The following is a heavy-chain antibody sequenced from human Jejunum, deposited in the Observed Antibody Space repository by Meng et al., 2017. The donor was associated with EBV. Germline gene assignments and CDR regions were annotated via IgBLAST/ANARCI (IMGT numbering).Heavy chain of an antibody. CDR2: IYHSGST. Sequence: RREAGPGRVRPSGTLSLTCAVSCVSISSSNWWSWVRQPPGKGLEWIGEIYHSGSTNYNPSLKSRVTISVDKSKNQFSLKLSSVTAADTAVYYCARYGSGYFPALWYWGQGTLVTVSS. V-gene: IGHV4-4*02. D-gene: IGHD3-3*01. CDR1: CVSISSSNW. CDR3: ARYGSGYFPALWY. J-gene: IGHJ4*02.